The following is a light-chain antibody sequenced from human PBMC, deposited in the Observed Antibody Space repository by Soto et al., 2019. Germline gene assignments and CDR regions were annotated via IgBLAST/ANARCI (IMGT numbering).Light chain of an antibody. CDR1: QSVSSSY. J-gene: IGKJ1*01. CDR2: GAS. Sequence: ELVLTESPGSVAFAGGHIATLSCRASQSVSSSYLAWYQQKPGQAPRLLIYGASSRATGIPDRFSGSGSGTDFTLTHTRLEREDFAAYYRHQHGSSPRTFGQGTKVDIK. V-gene: IGKV3-20*01. CDR3: HQHGSSPRT.